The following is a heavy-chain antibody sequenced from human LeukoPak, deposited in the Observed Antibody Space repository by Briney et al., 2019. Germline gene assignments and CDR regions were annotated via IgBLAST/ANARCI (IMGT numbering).Heavy chain of an antibody. J-gene: IGHJ4*02. D-gene: IGHD1-26*01. Sequence: ASVKVSCKASGYTFTDYYIHWVRQAPGQGLEWMGWIDPKSGDTNFAQKFQGRVTMTRDTSVSTVYMELSRLTSDDTAVFYCARGRGGAGFGGVSLRLGATGPNFGYWAREPWSPSPQ. CDR1: GYTFTDYY. CDR3: ARGRGGAGFGGVSLRLGATGPNFGY. V-gene: IGHV1-2*02. CDR2: IDPKSGDT.